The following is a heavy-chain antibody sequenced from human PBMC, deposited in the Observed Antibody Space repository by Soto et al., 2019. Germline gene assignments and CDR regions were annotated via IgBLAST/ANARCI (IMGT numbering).Heavy chain of an antibody. CDR1: GGSISAYY. CDR3: DRRGRLLEYFSMDV. D-gene: IGHD3-3*01. Sequence: QVQVQESGPGVVEPSETLSLTCTVSGGSISAYYWSWIRQPPGKGLEWIGYIYNAESTKYNPSLESRVTISADTSKNQFSLKLSSVTSADTAVYYCDRRGRLLEYFSMDVWGRGTTVTVSS. CDR2: IYNAEST. V-gene: IGHV4-59*01. J-gene: IGHJ6*03.